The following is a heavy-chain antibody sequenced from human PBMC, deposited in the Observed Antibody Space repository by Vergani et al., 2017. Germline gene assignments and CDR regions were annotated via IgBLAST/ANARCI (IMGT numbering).Heavy chain of an antibody. CDR3: ARLGSGSYYYYYYYMDV. CDR1: GYSFTNYW. D-gene: IGHD3-10*01. Sequence: EVQLVQSGAEVKKPGESLKISCKGSGYSFTNYWIGWVRQMPGKGLEWMGIIYPGDSDTRYSPSFQGQVTISADKSISTAYLQWSSLKASDTAMSYCARLGSGSYYYYYYYMDVWGKGTTVTVAS. J-gene: IGHJ6*03. CDR2: IYPGDSDT. V-gene: IGHV5-51*01.